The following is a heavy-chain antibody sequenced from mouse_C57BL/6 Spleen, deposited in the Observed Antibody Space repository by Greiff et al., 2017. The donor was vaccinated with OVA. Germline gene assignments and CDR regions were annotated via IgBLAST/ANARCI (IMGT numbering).Heavy chain of an antibody. V-gene: IGHV1-80*01. J-gene: IGHJ4*01. CDR1: GYAFSSYW. CDR3: ARTGYYSMDY. Sequence: QVQLQQSGAELVKPGASVTISCKASGYAFSSYWMNWVKQRPGKGLEWIGQIYPGDGDTNYNGKFKGKATLTADTSSSTAYMQLSSLTSEDSAVYFCARTGYYSMDYWGQGTSVTVSS. CDR2: IYPGDGDT. D-gene: IGHD4-1*01.